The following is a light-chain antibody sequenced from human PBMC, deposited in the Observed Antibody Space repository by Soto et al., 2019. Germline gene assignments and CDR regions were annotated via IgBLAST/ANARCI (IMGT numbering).Light chain of an antibody. Sequence: QSALTQPASVSGSPGQSITISCTGTNSDIGGYNYVSWYQQHPGKAPKFIIYDVSKRPSGVSTRFSGSKSGNTASLTISGLQAEDEATYFCCSYTSSAAVLFGGGTKVTVL. CDR3: CSYTSSAAVL. V-gene: IGLV2-14*03. CDR2: DVS. J-gene: IGLJ2*01. CDR1: NSDIGGYNY.